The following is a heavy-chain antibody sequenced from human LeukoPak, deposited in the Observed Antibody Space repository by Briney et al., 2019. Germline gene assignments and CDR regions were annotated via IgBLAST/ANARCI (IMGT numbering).Heavy chain of an antibody. Sequence: GESLKISCKGSGYSFTTYWIGWVRQMPGKGLEWMGFIYPDDSETRYSPSFQGQVTISADKSSSTAYVQWTSLKASDSAMYYCARRGSRSSGGYYGLDVWGQGTTVTVSS. CDR3: ARRGSRSSGGYYGLDV. V-gene: IGHV5-51*01. J-gene: IGHJ6*02. D-gene: IGHD6-6*01. CDR2: IYPDDSET. CDR1: GYSFTTYW.